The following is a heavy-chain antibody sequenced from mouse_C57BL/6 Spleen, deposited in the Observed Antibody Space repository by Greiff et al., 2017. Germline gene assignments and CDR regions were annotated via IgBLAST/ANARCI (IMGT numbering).Heavy chain of an antibody. D-gene: IGHD4-1*01. V-gene: IGHV14-1*01. CDR1: GFNIKDYY. CDR2: IDPEDGDT. CDR3: TTLGPPYAMDY. Sequence: VQLQQSGAELVRPGASVKLSCTASGFNIKDYYMHRVKQRPEHGLEWIGRIDPEDGDTEYAPKFQGKATMTADTSSNTAYLQLSSLTSEDTAVYYCTTLGPPYAMDYWGQGTSVTVSS. J-gene: IGHJ4*01.